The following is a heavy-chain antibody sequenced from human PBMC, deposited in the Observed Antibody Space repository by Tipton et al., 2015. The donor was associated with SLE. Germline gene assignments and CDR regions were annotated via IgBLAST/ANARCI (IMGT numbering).Heavy chain of an antibody. D-gene: IGHD5-24*01. CDR3: ARKRNGMGI. CDR2: INHSGST. CDR1: GGSFSGYC. Sequence: TLSLTCAVYGGSFSGYCWSWIRQPPGKGLEWIGEINHSGSTNYNPSLKSRVTISVDTSKNQFSLKLSSVTAADTAVYYCARKRNGMGIWGQGTMVTVSS. J-gene: IGHJ3*02. V-gene: IGHV4-34*01.